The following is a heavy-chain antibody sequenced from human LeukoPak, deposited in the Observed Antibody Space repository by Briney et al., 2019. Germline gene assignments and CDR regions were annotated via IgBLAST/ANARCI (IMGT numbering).Heavy chain of an antibody. V-gene: IGHV3-30*18. CDR3: AKDQDDYGDYGGGDY. D-gene: IGHD4-17*01. CDR2: ISYDGSNK. CDR1: GFTFSSYG. Sequence: GGSLRLSCAASGFTFSSYGMHWVRQAPGKGLEWVAVISYDGSNKYYADPVKGRFTISRDNSKNTLYLQMNSLRAEDTAVYYCAKDQDDYGDYGGGDYWGQGTLVTVSS. J-gene: IGHJ4*02.